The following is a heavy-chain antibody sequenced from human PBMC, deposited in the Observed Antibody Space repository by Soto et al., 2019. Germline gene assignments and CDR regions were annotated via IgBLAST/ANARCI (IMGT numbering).Heavy chain of an antibody. CDR1: GYSFTSYW. J-gene: IGHJ5*02. CDR2: IYPGDSDT. Sequence: GESLKISCKGSGYSFTSYWIGWVRQMPGKGLEWMGIIYPGDSDTRYSPSFQGQVTISADKSISTAYLQWSSLKASDTAMYYCARLADIVVVPANNWFDPRGQRTPVTVSS. CDR3: ARLADIVVVPANNWFDP. D-gene: IGHD2-2*01. V-gene: IGHV5-51*01.